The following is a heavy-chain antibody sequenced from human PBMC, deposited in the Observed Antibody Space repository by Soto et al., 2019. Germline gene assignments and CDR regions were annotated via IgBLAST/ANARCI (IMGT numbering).Heavy chain of an antibody. J-gene: IGHJ6*02. CDR2: ISSSSSYT. CDR3: ARGLWDIVVVPAAPRAPRGDVYYYGMDV. CDR1: GFTFSDYY. Sequence: GGSLRLSCAASGFTFSDYYMSWIRQAPGKGLEWVSYISSSSSYTNYADSVKGRFTISRDNAKNSLYLQMNSLRAEDTAVYYCARGLWDIVVVPAAPRAPRGDVYYYGMDVWGQGTTVTVSS. V-gene: IGHV3-11*06. D-gene: IGHD2-2*01.